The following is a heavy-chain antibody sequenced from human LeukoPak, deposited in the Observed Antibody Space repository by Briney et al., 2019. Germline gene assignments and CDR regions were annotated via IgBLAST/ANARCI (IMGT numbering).Heavy chain of an antibody. CDR1: GFSLSTRGLG. CDR3: AHRAQDTFDI. J-gene: IGHJ3*02. Sequence: SGPTLVNPTQTLTLTCTFSGFSLSTRGLGVGWIRQPPGKALEWLALIYYNDDKRYSPSLKSRLTITKDTSTNQVVLTLTNMDPVDTATYYCAHRAQDTFDIWGQGTMVTVSS. V-gene: IGHV2-5*01. CDR2: IYYNDDK.